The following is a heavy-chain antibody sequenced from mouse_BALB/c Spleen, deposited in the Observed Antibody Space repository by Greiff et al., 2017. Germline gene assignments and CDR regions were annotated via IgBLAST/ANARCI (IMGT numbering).Heavy chain of an antibody. D-gene: IGHD3-2*01. J-gene: IGHJ3*01. CDR3: ARDEERDSSGFPAWFAY. Sequence: QVQLQQSGPGLVAPSQSLSITCTVSGFSLTSYGVHWVRQPPGKGLEWLGVIWAGGSTNYNSALMSRLSISKDNSKSQVFLKMNSLQTDDTAMYYCARDEERDSSGFPAWFAYWGQGTLVTVSA. CDR1: GFSLTSYG. CDR2: IWAGGST. V-gene: IGHV2-9*02.